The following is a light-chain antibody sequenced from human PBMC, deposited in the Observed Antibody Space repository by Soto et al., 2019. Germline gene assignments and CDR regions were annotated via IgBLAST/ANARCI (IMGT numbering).Light chain of an antibody. CDR2: GAS. V-gene: IGKV1-9*01. Sequence: DIQFTQSPSFLSAAVGDRVTITCRASQDITNFLAWYQQKPGKAPELLIYGASTLHSGVPARFSGSGSGTEFTLTISSLQPEDFATYHCQHLNSYPYTFGQGTKVDIK. CDR1: QDITNF. J-gene: IGKJ2*01. CDR3: QHLNSYPYT.